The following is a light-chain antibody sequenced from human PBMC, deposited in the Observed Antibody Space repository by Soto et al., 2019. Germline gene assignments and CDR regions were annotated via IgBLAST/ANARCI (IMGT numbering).Light chain of an antibody. Sequence: EIVLTQSPGTLSLSPGERATLSCRASQSVNDDNFAWYQQKPGQPPRLLIYDAYSRATGIPDRFSGSGSGKSVRRTISRLEPEDSPMYYCHQYGGSPTFGQGTKVQIK. CDR2: DAY. CDR3: HQYGGSPT. CDR1: QSVNDDN. V-gene: IGKV3-20*01. J-gene: IGKJ1*01.